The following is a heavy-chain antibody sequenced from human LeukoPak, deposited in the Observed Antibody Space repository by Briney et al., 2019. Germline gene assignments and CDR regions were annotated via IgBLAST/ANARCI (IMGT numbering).Heavy chain of an antibody. Sequence: GGSLRLSCAASGFTFSSYWMSWVRQAPGKGLEWVANIKQDGSEKYYVDSVKGRFTISRGNSKNSLYLQMNSLRAEDTAVYYCARDLEVAAADNNWFDPWGQGTLVTVSS. D-gene: IGHD6-13*01. CDR3: ARDLEVAAADNNWFDP. J-gene: IGHJ5*02. CDR2: IKQDGSEK. V-gene: IGHV3-7*01. CDR1: GFTFSSYW.